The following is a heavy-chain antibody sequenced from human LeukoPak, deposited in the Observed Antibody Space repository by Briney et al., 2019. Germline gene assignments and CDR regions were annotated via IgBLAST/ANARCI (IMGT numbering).Heavy chain of an antibody. CDR1: GFTFSSHD. CDR3: ARVHYYDSSGYLSGAFDI. J-gene: IGHJ3*02. V-gene: IGHV3-13*01. Sequence: GGSLRLSCAASGFTFSSHDMHWVRQATGKGLEWVSAIGTAGDTYYPGSVKGRFTISRENAKNSLYLQMNSLRAGDTAVYYCARVHYYDSSGYLSGAFDIWGQGTMVTVSS. D-gene: IGHD3-22*01. CDR2: IGTAGDT.